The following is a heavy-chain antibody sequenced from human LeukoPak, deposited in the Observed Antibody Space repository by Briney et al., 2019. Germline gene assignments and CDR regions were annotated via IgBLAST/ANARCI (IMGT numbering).Heavy chain of an antibody. CDR2: ISWNSGGI. D-gene: IGHD3-10*01. CDR1: GFTFDDYA. CDR3: AKDIALRGSGTKNLYKY. Sequence: PGGSLRLSCAASGFTFDDYAMHWVRQAPGKGLEWVSGISWNSGGIDYADSVKGRFTISRDNAKNSLYLQMNSLRAEDTALYYCAKDIALRGSGTKNLYKYWGQGTLVTVSS. V-gene: IGHV3-9*01. J-gene: IGHJ4*02.